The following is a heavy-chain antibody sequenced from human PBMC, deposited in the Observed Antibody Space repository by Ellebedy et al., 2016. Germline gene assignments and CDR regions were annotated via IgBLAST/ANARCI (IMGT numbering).Heavy chain of an antibody. CDR3: ARSLAVVLMVYDS. CDR2: IYYTGSP. V-gene: IGHV4-39*01. D-gene: IGHD2-8*01. CDR1: GDTISSSRYY. J-gene: IGHJ4*02. Sequence: GSLRLSXSVSGDTISSSRYYWGWIRQPPGKGLEWIGSIYYTGSPYYNPSLRSRVTISVETSKNQLSLKLTSVTATDTAVYYCARSLAVVLMVYDSWGQGTLVTVSS.